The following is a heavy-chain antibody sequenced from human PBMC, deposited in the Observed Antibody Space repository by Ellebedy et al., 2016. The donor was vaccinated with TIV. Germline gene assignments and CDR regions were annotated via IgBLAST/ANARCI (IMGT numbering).Heavy chain of an antibody. CDR3: ASDPRDGYNGGGY. V-gene: IGHV1-69*13. CDR1: GGTFSSYA. CDR2: IIPIFGTA. J-gene: IGHJ4*02. D-gene: IGHD5-24*01. Sequence: SVKVSCXASGGTFSSYAISWVRQAPGQGLERMGGIIPIFGTANYAQKFQGRVTITADESTSTAYMELSSLRSEDTAVYYCASDPRDGYNGGGYWGQGTLVTVSS.